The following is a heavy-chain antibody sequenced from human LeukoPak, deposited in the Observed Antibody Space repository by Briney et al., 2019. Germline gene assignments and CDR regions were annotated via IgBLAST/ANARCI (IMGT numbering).Heavy chain of an antibody. Sequence: GGSLRLSCAASGFTFSSYWMSWVRQAPGKGLEWVANIKQDGSEKYYVDSVKGRFTFSRDNAKNSLYLQMNSLRAEDTAVYYCAREVGSSSAYNWFDPWGQGTLVTVSS. J-gene: IGHJ5*02. D-gene: IGHD6-6*01. CDR1: GFTFSSYW. CDR3: AREVGSSSAYNWFDP. CDR2: IKQDGSEK. V-gene: IGHV3-7*01.